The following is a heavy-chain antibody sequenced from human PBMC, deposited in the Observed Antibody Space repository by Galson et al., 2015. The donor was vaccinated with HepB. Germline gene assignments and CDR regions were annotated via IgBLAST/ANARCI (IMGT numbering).Heavy chain of an antibody. CDR1: GFTFSSYA. CDR2: ISYDGSEK. CDR3: ARVYWRVVGELSHFDY. V-gene: IGHV3-30*04. Sequence: SLRLSCAASGFTFSSYAMHWVRQAPGKGLEWVAVISYDGSEKYYVDSVKGRFTISRDNAKNSLYLQMNSLRAEDTAVYYCARVYWRVVGELSHFDYWGQGTLVTVSS. J-gene: IGHJ4*02. D-gene: IGHD3-16*02.